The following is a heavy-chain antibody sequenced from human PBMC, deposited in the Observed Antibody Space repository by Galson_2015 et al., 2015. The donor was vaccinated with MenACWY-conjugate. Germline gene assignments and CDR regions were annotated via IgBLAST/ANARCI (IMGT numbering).Heavy chain of an antibody. V-gene: IGHV3-23*01. D-gene: IGHD6-13*01. Sequence: SLRLSCAASGFTFNNYAMSWFRHSPGRGLEWVSAINGDDDQPFYAEAVKGRFTVARDSARNTVYLQMKSLRPEDTAIYYCAKRIAPSGAPYYFDSWGQGILVVVSS. J-gene: IGHJ4*02. CDR1: GFTFNNYA. CDR2: INGDDDQP. CDR3: AKRIAPSGAPYYFDS.